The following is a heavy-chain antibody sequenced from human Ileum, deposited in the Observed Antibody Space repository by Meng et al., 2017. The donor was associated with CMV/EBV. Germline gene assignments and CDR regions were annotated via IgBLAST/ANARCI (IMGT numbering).Heavy chain of an antibody. CDR1: GFSISNYY. V-gene: IGHV4-4*07. CDR2: VSPGGI. D-gene: IGHD3-10*01. J-gene: IGHJ4*02. Sequence: QGQLQESGQGLVEPSETLSLTCSVSGFSISNYYWPWIRQPAGKGLEFIGRVSPGGIEYNPSLMSRVTMSLDTSRNQLSLNLNSVTAADTAVYYCARAAARGVPVDYWGQGILVTVSS. CDR3: ARAAARGVPVDY.